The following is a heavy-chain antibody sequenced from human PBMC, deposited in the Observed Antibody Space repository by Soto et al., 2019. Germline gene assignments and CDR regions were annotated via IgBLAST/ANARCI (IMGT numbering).Heavy chain of an antibody. CDR3: AKDRGDIVVVVEPGGMDV. V-gene: IGHV3-30*18. CDR2: ISYDGSNK. CDR1: GFTFSSYG. Sequence: GGSLRLSCAASGFTFSSYGMHWVRQAPGKGLEWVAVISYDGSNKYYADSVKGRFTISRDNSKNTLYLQMNSLRAEDTAVYYCAKDRGDIVVVVEPGGMDVWGQGTTVTVSS. D-gene: IGHD2-15*01. J-gene: IGHJ6*02.